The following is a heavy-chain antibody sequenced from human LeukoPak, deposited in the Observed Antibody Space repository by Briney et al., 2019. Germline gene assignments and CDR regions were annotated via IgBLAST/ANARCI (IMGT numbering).Heavy chain of an antibody. CDR1: GFTFSSYA. V-gene: IGHV3-7*03. CDR3: ARDGVAAGLYFDS. J-gene: IGHJ4*02. CDR2: INQGGSEK. D-gene: IGHD2-15*01. Sequence: PGRSLRLSCAASGFTFSSYAMGWVRQAPGKGLEWVASINQGGSEKHYVDSLRGRFTISRDNAKNSLYLQMSSLRVVDTAVYYCARDGVAAGLYFDSWGQGTLVTVSS.